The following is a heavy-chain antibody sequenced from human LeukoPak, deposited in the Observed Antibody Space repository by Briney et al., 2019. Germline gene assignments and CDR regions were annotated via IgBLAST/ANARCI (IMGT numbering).Heavy chain of an antibody. CDR2: IKHDGST. D-gene: IGHD2-21*01. CDR3: VRGFSGVVARD. J-gene: IGHJ4*02. Sequence: TSETLSLTCAVYGXSFTGYYWSWIRQPPGKGLEWVGEIKHDGSTNYNPSLKSRVTMSLDTSKNQFFLNLNSVTAADTAVYYCVRGFSGVVARDWGQGTLVTVSS. V-gene: IGHV4-34*01. CDR1: GXSFTGYY.